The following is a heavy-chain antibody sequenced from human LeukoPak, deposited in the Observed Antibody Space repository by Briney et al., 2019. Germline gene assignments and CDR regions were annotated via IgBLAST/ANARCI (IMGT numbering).Heavy chain of an antibody. CDR1: AFTFSNVR. J-gene: IGHJ4*02. Sequence: GGSLRLSCAASAFTFSNVRMSWVRQAPGKGLGWVGRIRSKTDGGKTDYAAPVKGRFTISRDDSKNTLYLQMDSLKTEDTAVYYCTIPASGYSYGVLDSWGQGALVTVSS. V-gene: IGHV3-15*01. CDR2: IRSKTDGGKT. D-gene: IGHD5-18*01. CDR3: TIPASGYSYGVLDS.